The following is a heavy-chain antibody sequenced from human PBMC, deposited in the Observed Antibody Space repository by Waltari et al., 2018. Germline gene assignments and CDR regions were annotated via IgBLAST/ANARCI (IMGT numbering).Heavy chain of an antibody. V-gene: IGHV3-7*01. CDR3: VRDQWFAFDI. J-gene: IGHJ3*02. Sequence: EVQLVESGGGLVQPGGSLRLSYAASGFTLSNYWMSWVRQAPGKGTEGVANIRTDGREEYYVDSVRGRFTISRDNAKNSLYLQMNSLRPEDTAVYYCVRDQWFAFDIWGQGTMVTVSS. D-gene: IGHD3-22*01. CDR2: IRTDGREE. CDR1: GFTLSNYW.